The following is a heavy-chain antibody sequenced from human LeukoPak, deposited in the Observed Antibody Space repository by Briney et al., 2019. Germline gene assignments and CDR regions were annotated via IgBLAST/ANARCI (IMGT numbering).Heavy chain of an antibody. V-gene: IGHV3-21*01. CDR2: ISSSSSYI. Sequence: GGSLRLSCAASGFTFSSYSTNWVRQAPGKGLEWVSSISSSSSYIYYADSVKGRFTISRDNAKNSLYLQMNSLRAEDTAVYYCARALSQIVVVSSYFDYWGQGTLVTVSS. J-gene: IGHJ4*02. CDR1: GFTFSSYS. D-gene: IGHD3-22*01. CDR3: ARALSQIVVVSSYFDY.